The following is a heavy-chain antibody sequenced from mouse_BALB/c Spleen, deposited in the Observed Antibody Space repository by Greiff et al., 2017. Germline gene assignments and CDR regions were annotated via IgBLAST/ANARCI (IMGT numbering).Heavy chain of an antibody. CDR2: ISSGSSTI. J-gene: IGHJ3*01. D-gene: IGHD1-1*01. CDR1: GFTFSSFG. V-gene: IGHV5-17*02. CDR3: ARLDYGSSGGFAY. Sequence: EVHLVESGGGLVQPGGSRKLSCAASGFTFSSFGMHWVRQAPEKGLEWVAYISSGSSTIYYADTVKGRFTISRDNPKNTLFLQMTSLRSEDTAMYYCARLDYGSSGGFAYWGQGTLVTVSA.